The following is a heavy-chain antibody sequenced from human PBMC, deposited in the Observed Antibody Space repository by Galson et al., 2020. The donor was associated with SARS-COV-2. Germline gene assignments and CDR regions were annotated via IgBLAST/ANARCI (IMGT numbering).Heavy chain of an antibody. J-gene: IGHJ6*02. V-gene: IGHV3-33*06. CDR2: IWYDGSNK. Sequence: GESLKIPCAASGFTFSSYGMHWVRQAPGKGLEWVAVIWYDGSNKYYADSVKGRFTISRDNSKNTLYLQMNSLRAEDTAVYYCAKEGAAVDVGGMDVWGQGTTVTVSS. CDR1: GFTFSSYG. D-gene: IGHD6-13*01. CDR3: AKEGAAVDVGGMDV.